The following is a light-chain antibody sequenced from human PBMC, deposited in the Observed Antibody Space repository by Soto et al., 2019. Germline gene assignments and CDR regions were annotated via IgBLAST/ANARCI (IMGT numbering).Light chain of an antibody. CDR3: QQFNIYPIT. V-gene: IGKV1-13*02. Sequence: IQVTQSPSSLSASVGDRVTITCRASQDIRGALAWYQQKPGKAPKLLIYDVSTVQSGVPSRFSGRGSGTEFTLTITSLQPEDFATYYCQQFNIYPITFGQGTRLDI. CDR1: QDIRGA. CDR2: DVS. J-gene: IGKJ5*01.